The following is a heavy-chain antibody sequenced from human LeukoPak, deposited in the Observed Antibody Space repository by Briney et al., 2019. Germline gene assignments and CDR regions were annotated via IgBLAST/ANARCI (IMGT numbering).Heavy chain of an antibody. CDR2: IYYSGST. Sequence: KASQTLSLTCTVSGGSISSGGYYWSWIRQHPGKGLEWIGYIYYSGSTYYNPSLKSRVTISVDTSKNQFSLKLSSVTAADTAVYYCAREVSRWPYYFDYWGQGTLVTVSS. CDR3: AREVSRWPYYFDY. V-gene: IGHV4-30-4*08. J-gene: IGHJ4*02. D-gene: IGHD4-23*01. CDR1: GGSISSGGYY.